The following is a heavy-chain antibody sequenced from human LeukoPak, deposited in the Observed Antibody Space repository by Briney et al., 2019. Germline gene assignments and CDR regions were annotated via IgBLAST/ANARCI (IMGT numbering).Heavy chain of an antibody. CDR1: GFTFSSYS. CDR2: ISSSSSYI. Sequence: GGSLRLSCAASGFTFSSYSMNWVRQAPGKGLEWGSSISSSSSYIYYADIVKGRFTISRDNAKNSLYLQMNSLRAEDTAVYYCARGVRGYCSGGSCDLYYFDYWGQGTLVTVSS. J-gene: IGHJ4*02. V-gene: IGHV3-21*01. CDR3: ARGVRGYCSGGSCDLYYFDY. D-gene: IGHD2-15*01.